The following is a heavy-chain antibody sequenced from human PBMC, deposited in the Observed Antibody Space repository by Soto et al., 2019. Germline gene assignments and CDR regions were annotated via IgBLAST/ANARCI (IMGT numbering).Heavy chain of an antibody. CDR2: IYWDNDK. J-gene: IGHJ4*02. CDR3: ARSLWFGELH. D-gene: IGHD3-10*01. CDR1: GFSLSTTGVG. Sequence: QITLKESGPTLVKPTQTLTLTCSFSGFSLSTTGVGVGWIRQSPGKALEWLAIIYWDNDKRYSPSLKSRVTITKDTSKHHVVLTVTNMDPVDTGTYYCARSLWFGELHWGQGALVTVSS. V-gene: IGHV2-5*02.